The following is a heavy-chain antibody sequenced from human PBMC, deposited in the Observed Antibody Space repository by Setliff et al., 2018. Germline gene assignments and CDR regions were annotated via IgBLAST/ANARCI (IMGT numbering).Heavy chain of an antibody. J-gene: IGHJ6*03. D-gene: IGHD7-27*01. V-gene: IGHV4-4*07. CDR3: ARDNWVMVQTHNYYYMDV. CDR1: SGSFSSYS. CDR2: IHNSGST. Sequence: SETLSLTCTVSSGSFSSYSWTWIRQPAGKGLEWIGRIHNSGSTNYNSYLKSRVIISIDNTKTQLTLKLSSVTAADTAMYFCARDNWVMVQTHNYYYMDVWGKGTTVTVSS.